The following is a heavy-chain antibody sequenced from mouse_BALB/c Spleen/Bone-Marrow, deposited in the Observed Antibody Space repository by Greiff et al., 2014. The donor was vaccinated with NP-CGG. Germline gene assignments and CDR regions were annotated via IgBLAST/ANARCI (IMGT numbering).Heavy chain of an antibody. V-gene: IGHV1S137*01. D-gene: IGHD2-12*01. CDR1: GYTFTDYA. Sequence: VQLQQSGPELVRSGVSVKISCKGSGYTFTDYAMHWVKQSHAQSLEWIGVISTDSGNTDYNPRFKGKATMTVDTSSSTAYMELARLTSEDSANYCCAKYDNYCGAMDYWGQGTSVTVSS. J-gene: IGHJ4*01. CDR3: AKYDNYCGAMDY. CDR2: ISTDSGNT.